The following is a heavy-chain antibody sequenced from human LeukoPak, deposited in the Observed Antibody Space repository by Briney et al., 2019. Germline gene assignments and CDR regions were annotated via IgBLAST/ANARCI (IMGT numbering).Heavy chain of an antibody. CDR3: ARGPHITIVGVVIPFDY. J-gene: IGHJ4*02. CDR1: GGSFSGYY. V-gene: IGHV4-34*01. Sequence: SETLSLTCAVYGGSFSGYYWSWIRQPPGKGLEWIGEINHSGSTNYNPSLKSRVTISVDTSKNQFSLKLSSVTAADTAVYYCARGPHITIVGVVIPFDYGGQGTLVTVSS. D-gene: IGHD3-3*01. CDR2: INHSGST.